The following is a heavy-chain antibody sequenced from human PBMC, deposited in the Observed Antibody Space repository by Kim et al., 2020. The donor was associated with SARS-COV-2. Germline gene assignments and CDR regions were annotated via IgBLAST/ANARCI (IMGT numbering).Heavy chain of an antibody. CDR3: ARTVGGTLHDAFDI. J-gene: IGHJ3*02. V-gene: IGHV5-51*01. Sequence: SQSYQGQITIAADKAISTAYLQWSSLKASDTAMYYCARTVGGTLHDAFDIWGQGTMVTVSS. D-gene: IGHD3-3*01.